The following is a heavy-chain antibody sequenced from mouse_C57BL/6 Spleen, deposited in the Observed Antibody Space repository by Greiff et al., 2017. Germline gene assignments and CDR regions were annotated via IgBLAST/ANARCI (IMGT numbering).Heavy chain of an antibody. D-gene: IGHD1-1*01. V-gene: IGHV1-54*01. J-gene: IGHJ3*01. CDR2: INPGSGGT. CDR1: GYAFTNYL. Sequence: QVQLQQSGAELVRPGTSVKVSCKASGYAFTNYLIEWVKQRPGRGLEWIGVINPGSGGTNYNEKFKGKATLTADKSSSTAYMQLSSLTSEDSAVYFCATTVVPFAYWGQGTLVTVSA. CDR3: ATTVVPFAY.